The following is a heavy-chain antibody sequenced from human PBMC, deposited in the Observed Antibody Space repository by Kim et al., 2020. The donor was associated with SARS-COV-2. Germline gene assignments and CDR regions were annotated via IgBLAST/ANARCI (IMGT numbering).Heavy chain of an antibody. D-gene: IGHD3-10*01. CDR2: IKQDGSDK. CDR1: GFTFSSYW. J-gene: IGHJ3*02. CDR3: ARVARGGAFDI. Sequence: GGSLRLSCAASGFTFSSYWMSWVRQAPGKGLEWVANIKQDGSDKYYGDSVKGRFTISRDNAKNSLYLQMNSLRAEDTAVYYCARVARGGAFDIWGQGTLVTVSS. V-gene: IGHV3-7*01.